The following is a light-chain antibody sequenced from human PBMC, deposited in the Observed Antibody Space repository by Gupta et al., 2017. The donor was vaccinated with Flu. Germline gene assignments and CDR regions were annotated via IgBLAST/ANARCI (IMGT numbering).Light chain of an antibody. V-gene: IGLV3-21*02. Sequence: SYVLTQSPSVSVAPGQTARITCGGKNIGSKTVHWHQQKPGQAPVVVVYNDGDRPSGIPERFSGSNSGNTATLTISRVDAGDEADYYCQVWDGSSDHYVFGTGTKVT. CDR1: NIGSKT. CDR3: QVWDGSSDHYV. J-gene: IGLJ1*01. CDR2: NDG.